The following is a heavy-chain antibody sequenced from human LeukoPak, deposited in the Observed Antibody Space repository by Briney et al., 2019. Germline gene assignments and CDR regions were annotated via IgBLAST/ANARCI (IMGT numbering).Heavy chain of an antibody. Sequence: SGGSLRLSCAASGFTFSSYGMHWVRQAPGKGLEWVAVISYDGSNKYYADSVKGRFTISRDNSKNTLYLQMNSLRAEDTAVYYCARDPGYTAMDPYFDYWGQGTLVTVSS. CDR2: ISYDGSNK. D-gene: IGHD5-18*01. V-gene: IGHV3-30*03. CDR1: GFTFSSYG. CDR3: ARDPGYTAMDPYFDY. J-gene: IGHJ4*02.